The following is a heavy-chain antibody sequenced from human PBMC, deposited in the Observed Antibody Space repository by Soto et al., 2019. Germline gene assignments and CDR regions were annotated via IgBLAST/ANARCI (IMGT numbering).Heavy chain of an antibody. J-gene: IGHJ5*02. V-gene: IGHV1-69*01. CDR1: GGTFSSYA. CDR2: IIPIFGTA. CDR3: AREDSRAADVGDNWFDP. D-gene: IGHD6-13*01. Sequence: QVQLVQSGAEVKKPGSSVKVSCKASGGTFSSYAISWVRQAPGQGLEWMGGIIPIFGTANYAQKCQGRVTITADEYTSTAYMDLSSLRSEDTAVYYCAREDSRAADVGDNWFDPWGQGTLVTVSS.